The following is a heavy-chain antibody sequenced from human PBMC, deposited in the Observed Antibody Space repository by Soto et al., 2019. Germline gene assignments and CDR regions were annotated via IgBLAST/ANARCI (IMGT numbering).Heavy chain of an antibody. D-gene: IGHD3-22*01. CDR3: ASRFSGYRQCNAFDI. Sequence: ASVKVSCKESGYTFRRYDINWMRQATGQGLEWMGWMNPNSGNTGYAQKFQGRVTMTRNTSISTAYMELSSLRSEDTAVYYCASRFSGYRQCNAFDIWGQGTMVTVSS. CDR2: MNPNSGNT. V-gene: IGHV1-8*01. CDR1: GYTFRRYD. J-gene: IGHJ3*02.